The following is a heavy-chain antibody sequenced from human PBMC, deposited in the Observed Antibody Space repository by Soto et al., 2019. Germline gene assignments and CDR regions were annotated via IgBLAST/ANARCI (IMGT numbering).Heavy chain of an antibody. V-gene: IGHV1-18*01. CDR2: ISAYNGNS. CDR1: GYTFTSYG. J-gene: IGHJ4*02. Sequence: QVQLVQSGAEVKKPGASGKVSCKASGYTFTSYGISWVRQAPGQGLEWMGWISAYNGNSNYARKRQGRVTMTTDTSTSTAYMEVRSLRADDTAVYYCARDPGTRSDYWGQGTLVTVSS. CDR3: ARDPGTRSDY. D-gene: IGHD3-10*01.